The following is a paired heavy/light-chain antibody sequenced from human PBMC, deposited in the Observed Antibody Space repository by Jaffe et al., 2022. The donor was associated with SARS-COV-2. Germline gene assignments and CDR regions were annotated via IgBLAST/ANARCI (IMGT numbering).Light chain of an antibody. J-gene: IGLJ2*01. CDR1: SSDVGAYNF. Sequence: QSALTQSASVSGSPGQSITISCTGTSSDVGAYNFVSWYQQHPGTAPKLVIFEGSKRPSGVSDRFSGSKSGNTASLTISGLQAEDEADYYCCSYAGSSTFVIFGGGTKLTVL. CDR3: CSYAGSSTFVI. CDR2: EGS. V-gene: IGLV2-23*01.
Heavy chain of an antibody. CDR1: GFGFSYYN. CDR2: ISSSSSVI. D-gene: IGHD3-10*01. V-gene: IGHV3-48*02. CDR3: ARDVGGWGSFPHNRFDL. Sequence: EVQLVESGGGLVQPGGSLRLSCAASGFGFSYYNMDWVRQAPGKGLEWISYISSSSSVIFYADSVKGRFTISRDNAENSLFLQMNSLRDDDTAVYYCARDVGGWGSFPHNRFDLWGQGTLVTVSS. J-gene: IGHJ5*02.